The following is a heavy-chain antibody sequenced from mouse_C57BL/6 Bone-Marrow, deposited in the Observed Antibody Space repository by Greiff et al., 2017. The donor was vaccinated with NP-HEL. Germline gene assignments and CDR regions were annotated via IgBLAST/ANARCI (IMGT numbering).Heavy chain of an antibody. CDR2: ISSGSSTI. J-gene: IGHJ4*01. Sequence: EVKLMESGGGLVKPGGSLKLSCAASGFTFSDYGMHWVRQAPEKGLEWVAYISSGSSTIYYADTVKGRFTISRDNAKNTLFLQMTSLRSEDTAMYYCARRPEGGAMDYWGQGTSVTVSS. CDR1: GFTFSDYG. V-gene: IGHV5-17*01. CDR3: ARRPEGGAMDY.